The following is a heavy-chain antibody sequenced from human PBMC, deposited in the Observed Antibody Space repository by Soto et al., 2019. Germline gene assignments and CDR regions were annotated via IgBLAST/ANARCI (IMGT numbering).Heavy chain of an antibody. V-gene: IGHV1-69*13. CDR2: IIPLFGTP. Sequence: SVKVSCKASGGTFRSYAISWVRQAPGQGLEWMGGIIPLFGTPNNAQKFQGRVTITADESTTTVYMELSSLRSEDTAVYYCARGKYSGSYLTPLGPRYYYDGMDVWGQRTTVTVSS. CDR1: GGTFRSYA. J-gene: IGHJ6*02. CDR3: ARGKYSGSYLTPLGPRYYYDGMDV. D-gene: IGHD1-26*01.